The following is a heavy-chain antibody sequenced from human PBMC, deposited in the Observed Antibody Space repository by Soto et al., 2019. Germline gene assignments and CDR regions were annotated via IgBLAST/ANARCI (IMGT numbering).Heavy chain of an antibody. J-gene: IGHJ6*02. CDR2: IIPIFGTA. V-gene: IGHV1-69*01. CDR3: ARAAATTGTKKGDYYYYYGMDV. D-gene: IGHD1-1*01. Sequence: QVQLVQSGAEVKKPGSSVKVSCKASGGTFSSYAISWVRQAPGQGLEWMGGIIPIFGTANYAQKFQGRVTITADESTSTAYMELSSLRSEDTAVYYCARAAATTGTKKGDYYYYYGMDVWGQGTTVTVSS. CDR1: GGTFSSYA.